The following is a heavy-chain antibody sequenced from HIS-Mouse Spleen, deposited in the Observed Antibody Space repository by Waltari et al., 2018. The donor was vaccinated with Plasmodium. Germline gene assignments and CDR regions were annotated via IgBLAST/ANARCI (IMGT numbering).Heavy chain of an antibody. J-gene: IGHJ4*02. D-gene: IGHD3-3*01. CDR3: AKEVLGYYDFWSRPDY. Sequence: QVQLVESGGGVVQPGRSLRLSCAASGFTFSSHGLHWVRQAPGKGLEWVAVISYDGSNKYYADSVKGRFTISRDNSKNTLYLQMNSLRAEDTAVYYCAKEVLGYYDFWSRPDYWGQGTLVTVSS. CDR2: ISYDGSNK. CDR1: GFTFSSHG. V-gene: IGHV3-30*18.